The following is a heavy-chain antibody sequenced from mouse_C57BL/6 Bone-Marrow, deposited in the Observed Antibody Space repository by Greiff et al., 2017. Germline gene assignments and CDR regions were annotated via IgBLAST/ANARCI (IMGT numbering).Heavy chain of an antibody. V-gene: IGHV1-64*01. J-gene: IGHJ4*01. CDR3: ARPYYYAMDY. CDR2: IHPYSGST. Sequence: QVQLQQPGAELVKPGASVKLSCKASGYTFTSYWMHWVKQRPGQGLEWIGMIHPYSGSTHSNEKFKSKATLTVAKSSSTAYMQLSSLTSEDSAVYYCARPYYYAMDYWGQGTSVTVSS. CDR1: GYTFTSYW.